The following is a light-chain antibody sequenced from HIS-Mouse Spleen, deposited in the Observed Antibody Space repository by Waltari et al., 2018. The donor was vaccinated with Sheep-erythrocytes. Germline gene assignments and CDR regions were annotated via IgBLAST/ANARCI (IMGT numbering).Light chain of an antibody. CDR2: GNS. CDR1: SPNIGAGYD. Sequence: QSVLTQPPSVSGAPGQRVTISCTGSSPNIGAGYDVPWYQQLPGTAPKLLIYGNSNRPSVVPDRFSGSKSGTSASLAITGLQAEDEADYYCQSYDSSLSGSVFGGGTKLTVL. J-gene: IGLJ3*02. V-gene: IGLV1-40*01. CDR3: QSYDSSLSGSV.